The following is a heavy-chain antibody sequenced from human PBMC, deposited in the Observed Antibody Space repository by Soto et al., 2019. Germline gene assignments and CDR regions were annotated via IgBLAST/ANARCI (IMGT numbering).Heavy chain of an antibody. CDR2: ISYDGSNK. CDR1: GFTFSSYD. Sequence: QVQLVESGGGLVQPGRSLRLSCAASGFTFSSYDMHWVRQAPGKGLEWVAVISYDGSNKYYADSVKGRFTISRDNSKNTLYLQMNSQRDEDTAVYDCARGNSCYYVSSGYWCQGTLVSVSS. V-gene: IGHV3-30-3*01. D-gene: IGHD3-22*01. J-gene: IGHJ4*02. CDR3: ARGNSCYYVSSGY.